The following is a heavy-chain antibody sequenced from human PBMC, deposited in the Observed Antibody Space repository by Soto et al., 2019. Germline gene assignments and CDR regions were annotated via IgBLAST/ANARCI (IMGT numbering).Heavy chain of an antibody. CDR1: GYTFTTYG. D-gene: IGHD6-6*01. CDR2: ISAYNGNK. J-gene: IGHJ5*01. V-gene: IGHV1-18*01. CDR3: ARDRVAVRPGWFDS. Sequence: QVQLVQSGAEVKMPGASVKVSCKASGYTFTTYGLSWVRQAPGQGLEWMGWISAYNGNKKNAQKFQGRVTMTTDTPTNTAYMELRSMRSDDTAVYYCARDRVAVRPGWFDSWGQGTLVAVSS.